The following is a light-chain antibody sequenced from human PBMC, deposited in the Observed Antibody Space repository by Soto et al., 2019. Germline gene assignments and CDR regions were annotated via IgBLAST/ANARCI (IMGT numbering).Light chain of an antibody. CDR2: GAS. Sequence: EIGMTQSPGTLSVSPGERATLSCRASQSVSSNLAWYQQKPGQAPRLLIYGASTRATGIPARFSGSGSGTEFTXXINSLQSEDFAVYYCQQYNNWPWTFGQGTKVEIK. J-gene: IGKJ1*01. CDR3: QQYNNWPWT. V-gene: IGKV3-15*01. CDR1: QSVSSN.